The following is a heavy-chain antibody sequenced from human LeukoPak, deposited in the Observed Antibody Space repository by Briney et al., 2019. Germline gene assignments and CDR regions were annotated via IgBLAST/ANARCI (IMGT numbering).Heavy chain of an antibody. CDR2: INQSGST. V-gene: IGHV4-34*01. CDR3: ARHDSSGYYRPLDY. D-gene: IGHD3-22*01. CDR1: GGSFSGYY. J-gene: IGHJ4*02. Sequence: PSETLSLTCAVYGGSFSGYYWSWIRQPPGQGLEWIGEINQSGSTNYSPSLERRVTMSVDTSKNQFSLKLTSVTAADTAVYYCARHDSSGYYRPLDYWGQGTLVTVSS.